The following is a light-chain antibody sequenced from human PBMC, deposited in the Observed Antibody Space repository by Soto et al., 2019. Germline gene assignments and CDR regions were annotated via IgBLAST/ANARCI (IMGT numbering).Light chain of an antibody. CDR1: QSVHSSH. J-gene: IGKJ1*01. Sequence: GERPLGQGNRSTLSWLASQSVHSSHLAWYQQRPGQPPRLLIYGASSRATGIPDRFSGIGSGTDFTLTISGLAPEDFALSSCQQPHILWTFGQGTKVDIK. CDR3: QQPHILWT. V-gene: IGKV3-20*01. CDR2: GAS.